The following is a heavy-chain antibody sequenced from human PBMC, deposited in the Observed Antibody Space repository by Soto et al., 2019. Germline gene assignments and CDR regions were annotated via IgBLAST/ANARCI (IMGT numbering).Heavy chain of an antibody. CDR1: GFTFNNYA. CDR3: ARGPHFWSGYIY. J-gene: IGHJ1*01. CDR2: ISASGTST. Sequence: GGSLRLSCAASGFTFNNYAMSWVRQAPGEGLEWVSRISASGTSTYYADSVKGRFTISRDNSKNMLSLQMNSLRGEDTAVYYCARGPHFWSGYIYWGQGALVT. D-gene: IGHD3-3*02. V-gene: IGHV3-23*01.